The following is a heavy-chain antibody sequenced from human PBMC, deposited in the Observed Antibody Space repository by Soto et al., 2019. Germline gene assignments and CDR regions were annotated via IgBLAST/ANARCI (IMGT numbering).Heavy chain of an antibody. CDR3: ARGLSAHYDYIWGSYRASDY. CDR1: GYTFTSYD. V-gene: IGHV1-8*01. Sequence: QVQLVQSGAEVKKPGASVKVSCKASGYTFTSYDINWVRQATGQGLEWMGWMNPNSGNTGYAQKCEGRVTMTRNTAINTAYMELSRLRSKDTAVYYCARGLSAHYDYIWGSYRASDYWGQGNLVTVSS. D-gene: IGHD3-16*02. J-gene: IGHJ4*02. CDR2: MNPNSGNT.